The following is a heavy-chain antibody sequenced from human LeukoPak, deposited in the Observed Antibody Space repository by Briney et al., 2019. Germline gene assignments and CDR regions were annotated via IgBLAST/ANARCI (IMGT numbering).Heavy chain of an antibody. Sequence: ASAKVSCKASGYTFTSYGISWVRQAPGQGLEWMGWISVLNGNTNYAQKLQGRVTTTTDTSTSTAYMELRSLRSDDTAVYYCARPGRGERGYAFDVWGQGTMVTVSS. V-gene: IGHV1-18*01. CDR1: GYTFTSYG. CDR3: ARPGRGERGYAFDV. D-gene: IGHD1-26*01. CDR2: ISVLNGNT. J-gene: IGHJ3*01.